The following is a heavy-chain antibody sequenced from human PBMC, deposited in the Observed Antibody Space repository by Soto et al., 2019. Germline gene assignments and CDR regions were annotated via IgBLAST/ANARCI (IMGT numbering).Heavy chain of an antibody. CDR1: GGSFSGYY. Sequence: QVQLQQWGAGLLKPSETLSLTCAVYGGSFSGYYWSWIRQPPGKGLEWIGEINHSGSTNYNPSLKSRVTISVDTSKNQFSHKLSSVTAADTAVYYCARRRAVAGNFDYWGQGTLVTVSS. CDR2: INHSGST. V-gene: IGHV4-34*01. CDR3: ARRRAVAGNFDY. D-gene: IGHD6-19*01. J-gene: IGHJ4*02.